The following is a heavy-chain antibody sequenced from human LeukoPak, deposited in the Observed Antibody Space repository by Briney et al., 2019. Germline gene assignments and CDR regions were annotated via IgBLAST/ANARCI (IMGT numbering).Heavy chain of an antibody. CDR2: ISYDGSNK. V-gene: IGHV3-30*03. CDR1: GFTFSRYW. CDR3: ARRQDVVVIVHGTDI. J-gene: IGHJ6*02. D-gene: IGHD2/OR15-2a*01. Sequence: PGGSLRLSCAASGFTFSRYWMHWVRQAPGKGLEWVAVISYDGSNKYYADSVKGRFTISRDNSKNTLFLEMNSLRAEDTALYYCARRQDVVVIVHGTDIWGQGTTVTVSS.